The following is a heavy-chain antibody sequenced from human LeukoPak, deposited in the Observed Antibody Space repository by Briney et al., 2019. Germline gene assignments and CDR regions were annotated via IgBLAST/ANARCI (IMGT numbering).Heavy chain of an antibody. CDR1: GFTFSSYG. Sequence: PGGSLRLSCAASGFTFSSYGMHWVRQAPGKGLEWVSVIYSGGATYYADSVKGRFTISRDTSKNTLYLQMNNLRAADTAVYYCARVRESSGFLFDYWGQGTLVTVSS. CDR3: ARVRESSGFLFDY. J-gene: IGHJ4*02. V-gene: IGHV3-53*01. D-gene: IGHD6-19*01. CDR2: IYSGGAT.